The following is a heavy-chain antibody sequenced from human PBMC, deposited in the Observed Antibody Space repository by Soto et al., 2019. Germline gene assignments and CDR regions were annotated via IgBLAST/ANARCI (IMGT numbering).Heavy chain of an antibody. CDR3: ARDLGGWPDY. CDR2: ISYDGSNK. J-gene: IGHJ4*02. Sequence: PGGSLRLSCAASGFTFSSYGMHWVRQAPGKGLEWVAVISYDGSNKYYADSVKGRVTITRDTSASTAYMELSSLRSEDTAVYYCARDLGGWPDYWGQGTLVTVSS. V-gene: IGHV3-30*03. D-gene: IGHD2-15*01. CDR1: GFTFSSYG.